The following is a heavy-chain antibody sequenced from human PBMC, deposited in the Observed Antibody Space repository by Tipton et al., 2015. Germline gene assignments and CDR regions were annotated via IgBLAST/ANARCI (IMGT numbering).Heavy chain of an antibody. CDR1: GGSVSSGTSYH. CDR3: ARARGRHGGLFDS. Sequence: TLSLTCTVSGGSVSSGTSYHWSWIRQPPGKGLEWIGSISHSGNTYYNPSLKSRVTMSRDTSKTQFSLKMSSVTASDTAVYYCARARGRHGGLFDSWGQGILVTVSS. CDR2: ISHSGNT. J-gene: IGHJ4*02. D-gene: IGHD4-23*01. V-gene: IGHV4-39*07.